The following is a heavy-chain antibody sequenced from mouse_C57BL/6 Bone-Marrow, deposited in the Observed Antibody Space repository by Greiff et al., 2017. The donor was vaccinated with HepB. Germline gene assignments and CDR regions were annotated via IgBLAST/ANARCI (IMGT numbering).Heavy chain of an antibody. D-gene: IGHD2-5*01. CDR3: ARSYYSNYDYYAMDY. CDR1: GYSFTGYY. Sequence: EVQLQQSGPELVKPGASVKISCKASGYSFTGYYMNWVKQSPEKSLEWIGEINPSTGGTTYNQKFKAKATLTVDKSSSTAYMQLKSLTSEDSAVYYCARSYYSNYDYYAMDYWGQGTSVTVSS. J-gene: IGHJ4*01. V-gene: IGHV1-42*01. CDR2: INPSTGGT.